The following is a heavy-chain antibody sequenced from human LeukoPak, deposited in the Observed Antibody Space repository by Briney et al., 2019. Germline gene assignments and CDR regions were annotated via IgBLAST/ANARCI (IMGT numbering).Heavy chain of an antibody. J-gene: IGHJ4*02. V-gene: IGHV3-30-3*01. Sequence: GGSLRLSCAASGFTFSSYTMHWVRQAPGKGLEWVAVISYDGSNKYYADSVKGRFTISRDNSKNTLYLQMNSLRAEDTAVYYCARGKNYGDYIGYWGQGTLVTVSS. CDR2: ISYDGSNK. D-gene: IGHD4-17*01. CDR3: ARGKNYGDYIGY. CDR1: GFTFSSYT.